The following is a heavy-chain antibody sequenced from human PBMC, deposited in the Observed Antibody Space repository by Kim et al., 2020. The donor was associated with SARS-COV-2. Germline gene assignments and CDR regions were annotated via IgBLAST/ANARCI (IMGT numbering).Heavy chain of an antibody. J-gene: IGHJ4*02. Sequence: QKFQGRVTMTMDTSTSTVYMELSSLRSADTAVYYCAREGYYGELRSAFDYWGQGTLVTVSS. D-gene: IGHD4-17*01. CDR3: AREGYYGELRSAFDY. V-gene: IGHV1-46*01.